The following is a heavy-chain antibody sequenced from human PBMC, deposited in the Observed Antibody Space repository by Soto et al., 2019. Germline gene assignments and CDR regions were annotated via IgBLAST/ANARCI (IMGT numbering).Heavy chain of an antibody. Sequence: AGGSLRLSCAASGFTFSNAWMSWVRQAPGKGLEWVGRIKSKTDGGTTDYAAPVKGRFTISRDDSKNTLYLQMNSLKTEDTAVYYCTTGSSTRKAYGMDVWGQGTTVTVSS. CDR1: GFTFSNAW. D-gene: IGHD2-2*01. CDR2: IKSKTDGGTT. CDR3: TTGSSTRKAYGMDV. J-gene: IGHJ6*02. V-gene: IGHV3-15*01.